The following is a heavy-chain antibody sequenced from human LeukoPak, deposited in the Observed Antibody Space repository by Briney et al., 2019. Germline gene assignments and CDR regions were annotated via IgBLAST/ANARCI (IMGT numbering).Heavy chain of an antibody. V-gene: IGHV4-34*01. D-gene: IGHD3-9*01. CDR2: INHSGST. Sequence: PSETLSLTCAVYGGSFSGYYWSWIRQPPGKGLEWIGEINHSGSTNYNPSLKSRVTISVDTSKNQFSLKLSSVTAADTAVYYCARGRGKRYFDWFPQRHYFDYWGQGTLVTVSS. J-gene: IGHJ4*02. CDR1: GGSFSGYY. CDR3: ARGRGKRYFDWFPQRHYFDY.